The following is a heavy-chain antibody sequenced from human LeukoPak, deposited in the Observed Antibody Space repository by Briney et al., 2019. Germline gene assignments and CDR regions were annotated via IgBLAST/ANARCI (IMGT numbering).Heavy chain of an antibody. Sequence: GGSLRLSCAASGFTFSSYGMHWVRQAPGKGLEWVAVIWYDGSNKYYADSVKGRFTISRDNSKNTLYLQMNGLRAEDTAVYYCARGRGSSWYGGLFTFDYWGQGTLVTVSS. CDR2: IWYDGSNK. D-gene: IGHD6-13*01. V-gene: IGHV3-33*01. CDR3: ARGRGSSWYGGLFTFDY. J-gene: IGHJ4*02. CDR1: GFTFSSYG.